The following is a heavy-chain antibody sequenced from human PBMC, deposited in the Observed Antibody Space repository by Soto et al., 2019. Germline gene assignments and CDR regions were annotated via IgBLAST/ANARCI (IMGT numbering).Heavy chain of an antibody. V-gene: IGHV4-30-4*01. CDR1: GGSISSGDYY. CDR2: IYYSGST. CDR3: RAVKYYGSGSYYKRGSAFDI. J-gene: IGHJ3*02. Sequence: QVQLQESGPGLMKPSQTLSLTCTVSGGSISSGDYYWSWIRQPPGKGLEWIGYIYYSGSTYYNPSLKSRVTISVDTSKNQFSLKLSSVTAADTAVYYCRAVKYYGSGSYYKRGSAFDIWGQGTMVTVSS. D-gene: IGHD3-10*01.